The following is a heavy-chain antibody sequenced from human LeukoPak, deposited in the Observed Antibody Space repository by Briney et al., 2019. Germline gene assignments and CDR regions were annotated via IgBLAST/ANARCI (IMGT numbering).Heavy chain of an antibody. J-gene: IGHJ4*02. D-gene: IGHD4-17*01. V-gene: IGHV1-18*04. CDR3: ARTTVTRPFDY. CDR1: GYAFTSYG. Sequence: ASLKLSCKASGYAFTSYGISWVRQAPGQGLEWMGWISAYNGNTNYAQKLQGRVTMTTDTSTSTAYMELRSLRSDDTAVYYCARTTVTRPFDYWGQGTLVTVSS. CDR2: ISAYNGNT.